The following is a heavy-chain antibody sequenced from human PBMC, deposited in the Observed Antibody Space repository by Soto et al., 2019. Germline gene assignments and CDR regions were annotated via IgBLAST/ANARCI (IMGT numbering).Heavy chain of an antibody. CDR2: INSDGSST. V-gene: IGHV3-74*01. Sequence: EVQLVESGGGLVQPGGSLRLSCAASGFTFSSYWMHWVRQAPGKGLVWVSRINSDGSSTSYADSVKGRFTISRDNAKNTLYLQMNRLRAEDTAVYYCARADYDTRLEYFQHWGQGTLVTVSS. J-gene: IGHJ1*01. CDR1: GFTFSSYW. D-gene: IGHD3-22*01. CDR3: ARADYDTRLEYFQH.